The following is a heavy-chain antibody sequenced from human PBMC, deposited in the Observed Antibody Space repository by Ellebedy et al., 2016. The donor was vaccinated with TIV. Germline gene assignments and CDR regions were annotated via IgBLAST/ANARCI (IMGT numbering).Heavy chain of an antibody. J-gene: IGHJ4*02. CDR2: ISSSSSYT. V-gene: IGHV3-11*05. Sequence: GESLKISXAASGFTFSDYYMSWIRQAPGKGLEWVSYISSSSSYTNSADSVKGRFTISRDNAKNSLYLQMNSLRGDDTAVYYCARVRRDGYNDGFDYWGQGALVTVSS. CDR3: ARVRRDGYNDGFDY. D-gene: IGHD5-24*01. CDR1: GFTFSDYY.